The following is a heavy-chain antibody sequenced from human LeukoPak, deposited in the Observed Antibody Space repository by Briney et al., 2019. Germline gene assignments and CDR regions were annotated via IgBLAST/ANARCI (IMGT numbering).Heavy chain of an antibody. CDR2: VYYTGAS. Sequence: SETLSLTCAVSGGSISSSSYYWGWIRQPPGKGLEWIGSVYYTGASYYNPSLKSRVTISIDTSKNHFSLNLTSVTAADTAVYYCARGAPPQNWGQGALVTVSS. J-gene: IGHJ4*02. V-gene: IGHV4-39*07. CDR1: GGSISSSSYY. CDR3: ARGAPPQN.